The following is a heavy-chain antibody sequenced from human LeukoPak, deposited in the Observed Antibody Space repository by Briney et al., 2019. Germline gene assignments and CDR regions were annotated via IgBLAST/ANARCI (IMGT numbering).Heavy chain of an antibody. V-gene: IGHV4-30-4*08. CDR3: ARGPHYYDSSGHYNYYYYGMDV. J-gene: IGHJ6*02. D-gene: IGHD3-22*01. CDR1: GGSISSYY. CDR2: IYYSGST. Sequence: PSETLSLTCTVSGGSISSYYWNWIRQPPGKGLEWIGYIYYSGSTYYNPSLKSRLTISVDTSKNQFSLKLPSVTAADTAVYYCARGPHYYDSSGHYNYYYYGMDVWGQGTTVTVSS.